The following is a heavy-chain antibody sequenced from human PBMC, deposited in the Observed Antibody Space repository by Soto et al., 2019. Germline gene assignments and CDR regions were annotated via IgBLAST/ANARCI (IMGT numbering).Heavy chain of an antibody. CDR3: AKTGNYDFDY. V-gene: IGHV3-23*01. J-gene: IGHJ4*02. Sequence: EVQLLESGGGLVQPGGSLRLSCAGSGFTFRSYAMTWVRQAPGKGLEWVSGIVGTGGRTYYADSVKGRFTISRDNSKNTMYMQMNSLRAEDTAVYYCAKTGNYDFDYWGQGTLVTVSS. CDR1: GFTFRSYA. D-gene: IGHD1-7*01. CDR2: IVGTGGRT.